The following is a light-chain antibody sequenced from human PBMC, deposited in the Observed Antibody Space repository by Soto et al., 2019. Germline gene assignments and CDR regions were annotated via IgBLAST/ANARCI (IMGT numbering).Light chain of an antibody. CDR3: QQYYNWWT. CDR2: GAS. Sequence: EIVMTQSPATVSVSPGESATLSCRASQSVSNNLAWYQKKPGQAPRLLIYGASTRATGIPARFSGSGSGTEFTLTISSLQSEDFAFYYCQQYYNWWTFGQGTRVDIK. J-gene: IGKJ1*01. V-gene: IGKV3-15*01. CDR1: QSVSNN.